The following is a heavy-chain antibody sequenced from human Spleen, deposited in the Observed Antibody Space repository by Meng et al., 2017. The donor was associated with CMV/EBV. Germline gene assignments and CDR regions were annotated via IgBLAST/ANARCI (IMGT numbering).Heavy chain of an antibody. J-gene: IGHJ2*01. CDR3: ARGHWYLEV. CDR2: ISSGSNYI. Sequence: GESLKISCAASGFTFSSYTMNWVRQAPGKGLEWVSSISSGSNYIYQADSLRGRFTISRDNAKNSLYLQMNSLRAEDTAVYYCARGHWYLEVWGRGTLVTVS. V-gene: IGHV3-21*01. CDR1: GFTFSSYT.